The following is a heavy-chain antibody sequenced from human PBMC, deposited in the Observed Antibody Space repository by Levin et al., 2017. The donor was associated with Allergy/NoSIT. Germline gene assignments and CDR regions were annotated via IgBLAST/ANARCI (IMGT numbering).Heavy chain of an antibody. V-gene: IGHV3-21*01. CDR2: ISSSSSYI. CDR3: ARELMGKSGDGYYFDY. J-gene: IGHJ4*02. D-gene: IGHD5-12*01. Sequence: TGGSLRLSCAASGFTFSSYSMNWVRQAPGKGLEWVSSISSSSSYIYYADSVKGRFTISRDNAKNSLYLQMNSLRAEDTAVYYCARELMGKSGDGYYFDYWGQGTLVTVSS. CDR1: GFTFSSYS.